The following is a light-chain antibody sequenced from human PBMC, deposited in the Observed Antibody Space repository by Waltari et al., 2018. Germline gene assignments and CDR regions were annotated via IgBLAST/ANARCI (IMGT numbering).Light chain of an antibody. V-gene: IGKV1-5*01. CDR1: QSINNW. Sequence: DIQMTQSPSTLSASVGDRVTITCRASQSINNWLAWFQQKPGKAPKLLIYDASSLESGVPSRFSGSGSGTEFTLTISSLQPDDFATYYCQQGSTIPITFGQGTRLEI. CDR2: DAS. CDR3: QQGSTIPIT. J-gene: IGKJ5*01.